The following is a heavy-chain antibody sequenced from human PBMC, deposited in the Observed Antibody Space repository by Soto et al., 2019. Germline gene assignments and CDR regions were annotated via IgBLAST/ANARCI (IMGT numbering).Heavy chain of an antibody. CDR2: IYHSGST. CDR1: GGSISSSNW. J-gene: IGHJ6*02. CDR3: ARVSGSYYYGMDV. D-gene: IGHD1-26*01. Sequence: SETLSLTCTVSGGSISSSNWWSWVRQPPGKGMEWIGEIYHSGSTNYNPSLKSRVTISVDKSKNQFSLKLSSVTAADTAVYYCARVSGSYYYGMDVWGQGTTVTVS. V-gene: IGHV4-4*02.